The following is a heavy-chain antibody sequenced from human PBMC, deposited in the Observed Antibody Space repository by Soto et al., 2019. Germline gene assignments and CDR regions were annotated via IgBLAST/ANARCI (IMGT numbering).Heavy chain of an antibody. V-gene: IGHV3-72*01. Sequence: EVQLVESGGGLVQPGGSLRLSCVVSGFTLSDHYIDWVRQAPGKGLEWVGRTKNKAQRNTTEYAASVKGRFTISRDDSENSVYLQINYLKTEDTAVYYCVRWDSGNPENWGQGTLVTVSS. CDR1: GFTLSDHY. D-gene: IGHD1-26*01. CDR3: VRWDSGNPEN. J-gene: IGHJ4*02. CDR2: TKNKAQRNTT.